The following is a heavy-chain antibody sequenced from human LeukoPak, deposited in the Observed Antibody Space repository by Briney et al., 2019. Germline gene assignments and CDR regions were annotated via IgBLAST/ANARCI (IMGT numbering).Heavy chain of an antibody. CDR1: GGSISSGDYY. CDR2: IYYSGST. Sequence: SQTLSLTCTVSGGSISSGDYYWSWIRQPPGKGLEWIGYIYYSGSTYYNPSLKSRATISVDTSKNQFSLKLSSVTAADTAVYYCARDSSGYYFDIWGQGTMVTVSS. CDR3: ARDSSGYYFDI. D-gene: IGHD3-22*01. J-gene: IGHJ3*02. V-gene: IGHV4-30-4*01.